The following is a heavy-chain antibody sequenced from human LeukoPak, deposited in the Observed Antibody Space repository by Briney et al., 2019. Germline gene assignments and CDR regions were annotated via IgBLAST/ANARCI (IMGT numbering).Heavy chain of an antibody. V-gene: IGHV3-21*01. CDR2: ISSSSSYI. CDR3: AAGIAAAGTLVPD. D-gene: IGHD6-13*01. J-gene: IGHJ4*02. Sequence: GGSLRLSCAVSGFTFSSYSMNWVRQAPWKGLEWVSSISSSSSYIYYADSVKGRFTISRDNAKNSLYLQMNSLRAEDTAVYYCAAGIAAAGTLVPDWGQGTLVTVSS. CDR1: GFTFSSYS.